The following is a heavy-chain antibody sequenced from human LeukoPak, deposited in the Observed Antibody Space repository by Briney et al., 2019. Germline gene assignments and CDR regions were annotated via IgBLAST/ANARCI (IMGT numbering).Heavy chain of an antibody. CDR3: ARDGPAASFDY. J-gene: IGHJ4*02. V-gene: IGHV4-31*03. CDR1: GGSISSGGYY. Sequence: SETLSLTCTVSGGSISSGGYYWSWIRQHPGKGLEWIGYIYYSGSTYYNPSLKSRVTISVDTSKNQFSLKLSSVTAAGTAVYYCARDGPAASFDYWGQGTLVTVSS. D-gene: IGHD2-2*01. CDR2: IYYSGST.